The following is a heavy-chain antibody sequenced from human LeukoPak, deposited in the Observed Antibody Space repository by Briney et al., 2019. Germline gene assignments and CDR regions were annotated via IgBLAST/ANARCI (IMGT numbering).Heavy chain of an antibody. CDR3: ARDKRFRQLEETGLFDY. Sequence: PGGSLRLSCAASGFTFSSYSMNWVRQAPGKGLEWVSSISSSSSYIYYADSVKGRFTISRDNAKNSLYLQMNSLRAEDTAVYYCARDKRFRQLEETGLFDYWGQGTLVTVSS. CDR1: GFTFSSYS. D-gene: IGHD6-6*01. V-gene: IGHV3-21*01. CDR2: ISSSSSYI. J-gene: IGHJ4*02.